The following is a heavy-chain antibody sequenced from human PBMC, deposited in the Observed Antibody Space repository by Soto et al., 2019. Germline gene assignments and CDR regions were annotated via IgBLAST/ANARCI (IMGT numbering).Heavy chain of an antibody. D-gene: IGHD2-15*01. CDR3: TRDLLGYCSGGSCYSEDAFDI. J-gene: IGHJ3*02. Sequence: GGSLRLSCTASGFTFGDYAMSWFRQAPGKGLEWVGFIRSKAYGGTTEYAASVKGRFTISRDDSKSIAYLQMNSLKTEDTAVYYCTRDLLGYCSGGSCYSEDAFDIWGQGTMVTVSS. CDR2: IRSKAYGGTT. CDR1: GFTFGDYA. V-gene: IGHV3-49*03.